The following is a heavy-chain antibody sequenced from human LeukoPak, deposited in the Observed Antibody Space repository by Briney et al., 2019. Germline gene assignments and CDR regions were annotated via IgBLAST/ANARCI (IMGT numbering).Heavy chain of an antibody. CDR1: GGSISSSSYY. Sequence: SEALSLTCTVSGGSISSSSYYWGWIRQPPGKGLEWIGHIYYSGSTYYNPSLKSRVTISVDTFKNQFSLKLSSVTAADTAVYYCARRSAASDVFDIWGQGTMVTVSS. CDR2: IYYSGST. V-gene: IGHV4-39*01. D-gene: IGHD6-13*01. CDR3: ARRSAASDVFDI. J-gene: IGHJ3*02.